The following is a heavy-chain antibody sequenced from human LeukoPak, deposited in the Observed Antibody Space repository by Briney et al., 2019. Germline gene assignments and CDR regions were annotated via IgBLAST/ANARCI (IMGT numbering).Heavy chain of an antibody. CDR3: AKVGGDYVGEFDY. CDR1: GFTFSSYS. V-gene: IGHV3-48*01. D-gene: IGHD4-17*01. CDR2: ISSSSSTI. J-gene: IGHJ4*02. Sequence: SGGSLRLSCAASGFTFSSYSMNWVRQAPGKGLEWVSYISSSSSTIYYADSVKGRFTISKDNAKNSLYLQMNSLRAEDTALYYCAKVGGDYVGEFDYWGQGTLVTVSS.